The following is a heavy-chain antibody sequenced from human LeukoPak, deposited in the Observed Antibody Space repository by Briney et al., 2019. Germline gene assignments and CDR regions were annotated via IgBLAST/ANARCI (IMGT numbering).Heavy chain of an antibody. CDR2: INAVNGNT. CDR3: ARDRGSKAAEYYFDY. Sequence: ASVKVSCKASGYPFTNYAMHWVRQAPGQRLEWMGWINAVNGNTKYSQKFQGRVTITRDTSASTAYMELSSLRSEDTAVYYCARDRGSKAAEYYFDYWGQGTLVTVSS. J-gene: IGHJ4*02. V-gene: IGHV1-3*01. D-gene: IGHD2-2*01. CDR1: GYPFTNYA.